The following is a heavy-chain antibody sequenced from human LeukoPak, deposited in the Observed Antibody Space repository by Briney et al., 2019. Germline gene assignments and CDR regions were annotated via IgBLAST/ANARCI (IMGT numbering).Heavy chain of an antibody. CDR2: IYYSGST. CDR3: ARSVYSYGSFDC. CDR1: GGSISSYY. D-gene: IGHD5-18*01. J-gene: IGHJ4*02. Sequence: PSETLSLTCTASGGSISSYYWSWIRQPPGKGLEWIGYIYYSGSTNYNPSLKSRVTISVDTSKNQFSLKLSSVTAADTAAYYCARSVYSYGSFDCWGQGTLVTVSS. V-gene: IGHV4-59*01.